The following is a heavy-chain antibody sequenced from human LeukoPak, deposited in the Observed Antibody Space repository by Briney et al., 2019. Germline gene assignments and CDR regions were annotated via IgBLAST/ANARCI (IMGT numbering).Heavy chain of an antibody. V-gene: IGHV3-23*01. Sequence: GGSLRLSCAASGFTFSSYAMSWVRQAPGKGLEWVSAISGSGGSTYYTDSVKGRFTISRDNSKNTLYLQMNSLRAEDTAVYYCAKSPRSTMIVVVILSWGQGTLVTVSS. CDR3: AKSPRSTMIVVVILS. CDR2: ISGSGGST. J-gene: IGHJ5*02. CDR1: GFTFSSYA. D-gene: IGHD3-22*01.